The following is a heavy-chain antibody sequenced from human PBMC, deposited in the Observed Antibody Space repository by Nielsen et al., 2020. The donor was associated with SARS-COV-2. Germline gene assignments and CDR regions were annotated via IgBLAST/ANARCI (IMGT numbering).Heavy chain of an antibody. J-gene: IGHJ6*03. V-gene: IGHV6-1*01. D-gene: IGHD4-17*01. CDR3: ARARGAYGDYYYYYYTDV. Sequence: WIRQSPSRGLEWLGRTCYRSKWYNDYAVSVKSRITINPDTSKNQFSLHLNSVTPEDTAVYYCARARGAYGDYYYYYYTDVWGKGTTATVSS. CDR2: TCYRSKWYN.